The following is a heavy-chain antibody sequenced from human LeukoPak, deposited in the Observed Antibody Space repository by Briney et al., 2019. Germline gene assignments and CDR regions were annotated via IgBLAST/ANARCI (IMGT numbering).Heavy chain of an antibody. V-gene: IGHV3-23*01. Sequence: PGGSLRLSCAASGFTFSSYSMNWVRQAPGKGLEWVSAISGSGGSTYYADSVKGRFTISRDNSKNTLYLQMNSLRAEDTAVYYCAKRARYCSSTSCYIEKGHPFDYWGQGTLVTVSS. CDR2: ISGSGGST. CDR1: GFTFSSYS. J-gene: IGHJ4*02. CDR3: AKRARYCSSTSCYIEKGHPFDY. D-gene: IGHD2-2*02.